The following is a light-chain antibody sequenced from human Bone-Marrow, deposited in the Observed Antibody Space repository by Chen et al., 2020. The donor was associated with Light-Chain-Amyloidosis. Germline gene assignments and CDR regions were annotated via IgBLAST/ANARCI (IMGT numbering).Light chain of an antibody. V-gene: IGLV2-23*01. CDR2: EDT. CDR1: SSDVGSYNL. CDR3: CSYVASSTWI. Sequence: QSALTQPASVSGSPGKSITISCTGTSSDVGSYNLVSWYQQHPGKAPKLLIYEDTKRPSGVSNHFSGSKSGNTASLTISGLQAEDEADYYCCSYVASSTWIFGGGTKLTVL. J-gene: IGLJ2*01.